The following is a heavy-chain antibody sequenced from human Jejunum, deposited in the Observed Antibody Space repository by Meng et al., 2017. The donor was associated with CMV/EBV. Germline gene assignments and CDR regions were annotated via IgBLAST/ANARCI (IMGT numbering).Heavy chain of an antibody. CDR1: FTFSGYW. CDR2: IKQDGSEK. V-gene: IGHV3-7*01. D-gene: IGHD3-3*01. J-gene: IGHJ4*02. CDR3: TRNLGAAFWSGYAFDF. Sequence: FTFSGYWMSWVRQDPGKGLEWVANIKQDGSEKYYVDSVKGRFTISRDNAKNSLYLQMNSLRAEDTAVYYCTRNLGAAFWSGYAFDFWGQGTLVTVSS.